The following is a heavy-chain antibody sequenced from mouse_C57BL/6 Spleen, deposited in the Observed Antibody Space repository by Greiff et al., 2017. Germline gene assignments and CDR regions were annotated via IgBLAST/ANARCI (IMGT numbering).Heavy chain of an antibody. D-gene: IGHD2-1*01. Sequence: QVQLQQPGAELVKPGASVKMSCKASGYTFTSYWITWVKQRPGQGLEWIGDIYPRDGSTKYNEKFKGKATLTADKSSSTAYMQLNSLTSEDSAVYFCARLGGYGNYYFDYWGQGTTLTVSS. CDR1: GYTFTSYW. CDR2: IYPRDGST. J-gene: IGHJ2*01. V-gene: IGHV1-55*01. CDR3: ARLGGYGNYYFDY.